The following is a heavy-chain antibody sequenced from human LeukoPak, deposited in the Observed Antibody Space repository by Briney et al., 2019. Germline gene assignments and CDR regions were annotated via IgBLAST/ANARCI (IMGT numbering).Heavy chain of an antibody. J-gene: IGHJ4*02. CDR2: IYAIGSA. CDR3: ARDVAYGYYVDY. D-gene: IGHD4-17*01. CDR1: GGSISSGSYC. V-gene: IGHV4-61*02. Sequence: SETLCLTCTVSGGSISSGSYCWSCIRQPAGKGLEWIGRIYAIGSANYNPSLKSRVTISVDTSKNQFSLKLSSVTAADTAVYYCARDVAYGYYVDYWGQGTLVTVSS.